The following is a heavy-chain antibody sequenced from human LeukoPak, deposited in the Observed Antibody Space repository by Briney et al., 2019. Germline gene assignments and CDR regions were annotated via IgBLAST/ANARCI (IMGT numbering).Heavy chain of an antibody. J-gene: IGHJ6*02. CDR2: ISGAGGNT. CDR3: ARSEEVVIGASYYYGMDV. D-gene: IGHD2-21*01. Sequence: GGSLRLSCAASRFTFSDYYMSWIRLAPGKGLEWVSYISGAGGNTNYADSVKGRFTISRDNAKNSLYLQMNSLRAEDTAIYYCARSEEVVIGASYYYGMDVWGQGTTVTVSS. V-gene: IGHV3-11*03. CDR1: RFTFSDYY.